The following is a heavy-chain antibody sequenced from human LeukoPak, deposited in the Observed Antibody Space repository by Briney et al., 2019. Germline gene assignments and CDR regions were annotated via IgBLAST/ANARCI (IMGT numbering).Heavy chain of an antibody. J-gene: IGHJ4*02. CDR1: GFSLTTSGVG. V-gene: IGHV2-5*01. CDR2: IYWNDDK. D-gene: IGHD3-22*01. Sequence: SGPTLVNPTQTLTLTCTFSGFSLTTSGVGVGWIRQPPAKALESLVLIYWNDDKRYSPSLKNRLTITKDTSKNQVVLTMTSMDPVDTATYYCAHSSPPTYYSDTRGYYFEYWGQGTLVTVSS. CDR3: AHSSPPTYYSDTRGYYFEY.